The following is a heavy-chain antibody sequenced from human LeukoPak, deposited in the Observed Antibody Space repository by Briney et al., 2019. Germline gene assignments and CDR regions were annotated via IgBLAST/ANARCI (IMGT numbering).Heavy chain of an antibody. J-gene: IGHJ4*02. D-gene: IGHD1-26*01. CDR1: GFTFSSYT. CDR3: ASGQLSGKGFDS. V-gene: IGHV3-23*01. Sequence: GGSLRLSCAASGFTFSSYTMHWVRQAPGKGLEWVSSTSLIGGTTYYADSVKGRFIISRDTSKNTVNLQMNSLRAEDTAVYYCASGQLSGKGFDSWGQGTLVTVSS. CDR2: TSLIGGTT.